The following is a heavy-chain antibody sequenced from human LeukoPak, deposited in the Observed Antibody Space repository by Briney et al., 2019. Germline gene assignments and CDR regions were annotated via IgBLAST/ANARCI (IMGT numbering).Heavy chain of an antibody. Sequence: ASVKVSRKPSRYTLTSYGISWVRQAPGQGVEWMGWISAYNGNTNYAQKLQGRVTMTTETSTSTAYMELRSLISDDTAVDYCARSYDYDILTGYEYYFDYWGQGTLVTVSS. CDR2: ISAYNGNT. J-gene: IGHJ4*02. V-gene: IGHV1-18*01. CDR3: ARSYDYDILTGYEYYFDY. D-gene: IGHD3-9*01. CDR1: RYTLTSYG.